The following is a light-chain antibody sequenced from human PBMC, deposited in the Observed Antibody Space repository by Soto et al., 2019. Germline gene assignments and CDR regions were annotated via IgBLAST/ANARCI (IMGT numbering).Light chain of an antibody. Sequence: DIQMTQSPSSLSASVGDRVTITCRASQNIYTWLAWYQQKPGIAPKLLIHKASTLESGVPSRFSGSGSGTEFTLTISSLQPEDFATYYCLQYNNYPLTFGPGTKVDIK. V-gene: IGKV1-5*03. CDR3: LQYNNYPLT. J-gene: IGKJ3*01. CDR2: KAS. CDR1: QNIYTW.